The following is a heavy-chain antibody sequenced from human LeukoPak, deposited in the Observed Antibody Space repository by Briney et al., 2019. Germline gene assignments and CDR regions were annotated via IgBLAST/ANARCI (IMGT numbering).Heavy chain of an antibody. CDR2: VSGSGTTT. Sequence: PGGSLRLSCAASGVTFSTPTMTWVRQAPGKGLEWVSSVSGSGTTTYYADSVKGRFTISRDNSKNMLFLQMNSLTAEDTAIYYCVRVDIVGSRKPGMDVWGQGTTVTVSS. CDR3: VRVDIVGSRKPGMDV. D-gene: IGHD2-21*01. J-gene: IGHJ6*02. CDR1: GVTFSTPT. V-gene: IGHV3-23*01.